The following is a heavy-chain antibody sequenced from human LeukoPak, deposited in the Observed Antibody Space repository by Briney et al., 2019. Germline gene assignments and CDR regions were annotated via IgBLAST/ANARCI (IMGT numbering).Heavy chain of an antibody. J-gene: IGHJ5*02. V-gene: IGHV3-21*01. Sequence: GGSLRLSCAASGFTFSSYSMNWVRQAPGKGLEWVSSISSSSSYIYYADSVKGRFTISRDNAKNSLYLQMNSLRAEDTAVYYCACSGFQLLYLSALISWGQGTLVTVSS. CDR1: GFTFSSYS. CDR3: ACSGFQLLYLSALIS. CDR2: ISSSSSYI. D-gene: IGHD2-2*02.